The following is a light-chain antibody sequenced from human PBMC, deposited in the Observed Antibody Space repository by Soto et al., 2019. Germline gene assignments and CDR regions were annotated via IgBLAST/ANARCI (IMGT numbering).Light chain of an antibody. Sequence: DIQMTQSPSTLSASVGDRVTITCRASQSISSWLAWYQQKPGKAPKLLIYDASSLESGGPSRFSGSGSGTEFTLTISSLQPDDFATYYCQHYNSYWTFGQGTKVEIK. CDR3: QHYNSYWT. CDR1: QSISSW. V-gene: IGKV1-5*01. CDR2: DAS. J-gene: IGKJ1*01.